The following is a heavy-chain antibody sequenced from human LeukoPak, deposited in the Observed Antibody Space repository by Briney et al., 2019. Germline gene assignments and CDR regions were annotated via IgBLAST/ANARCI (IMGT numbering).Heavy chain of an antibody. CDR1: GGSFSGYY. CDR2: INHSGST. Sequence: PSETLSLTCAVYGGSFSGYYWSWIRQPPGKGLEWIGEINHSGSTNYNPSLKSRVTISVDTSKNQFSLKLSSVTAADTAVYYCDVMGCSSTSCSYYYYYMDVWGKGTTVTVSS. D-gene: IGHD2-2*01. CDR3: DVMGCSSTSCSYYYYYMDV. V-gene: IGHV4-34*01. J-gene: IGHJ6*03.